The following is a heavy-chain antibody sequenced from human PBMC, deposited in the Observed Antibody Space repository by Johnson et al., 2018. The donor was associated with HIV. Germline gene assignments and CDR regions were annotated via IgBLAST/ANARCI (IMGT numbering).Heavy chain of an antibody. CDR2: ISYDGSNK. V-gene: IGHV3-30-3*01. J-gene: IGHJ3*02. CDR1: GFTFSSYA. CDR3: AKGGGQQLAHAFDI. Sequence: QVQLVESGGGLVQPGRSLRLSCAASGFTFSSYAMHWVRQAPGKGLEWVAVISYDGSNKYYADSVKGRFTISRDNSKNTLYLQMNSLRAEDTALYYCAKGGGQQLAHAFDIWCQGTMVTVSS. D-gene: IGHD6-13*01.